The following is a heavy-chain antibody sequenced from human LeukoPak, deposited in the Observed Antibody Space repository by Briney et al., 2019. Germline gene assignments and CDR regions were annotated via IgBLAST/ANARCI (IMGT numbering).Heavy chain of an antibody. V-gene: IGHV4-39*01. D-gene: IGHD6-13*01. J-gene: IGHJ4*02. CDR3: ARRSSSWYSKIDS. CDR1: GGPISSSSYY. CDR2: IYYSGST. Sequence: SETLSLTCTVSGGPISSSSYYWGWIRQPPGKGLEWIGNIYYSGSTYYNPSLKSRVTISEDTSKNQFSLKLSSVTAADTAVYYCARRSSSWYSKIDSWGQGTLVTVSS.